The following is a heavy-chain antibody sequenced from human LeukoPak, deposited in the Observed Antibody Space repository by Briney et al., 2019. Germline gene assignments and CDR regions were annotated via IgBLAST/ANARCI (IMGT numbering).Heavy chain of an antibody. D-gene: IGHD5-12*01. Sequence: GGSLRLSCAASGFTFSSYWMRWVRQAPGKGLEWVANIKQDGSEKYYVDSVKGRFTISRDNAKNSLYLQMNSLRAEDTAVYYCAREYSGYDWHDAFDIWGQGTMVTVSS. CDR1: GFTFSSYW. V-gene: IGHV3-7*01. CDR3: AREYSGYDWHDAFDI. CDR2: IKQDGSEK. J-gene: IGHJ3*02.